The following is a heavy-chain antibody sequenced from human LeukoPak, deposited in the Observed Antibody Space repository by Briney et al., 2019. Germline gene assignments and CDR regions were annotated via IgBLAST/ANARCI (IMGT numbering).Heavy chain of an antibody. CDR3: ARVGMGYCSGGSCYWFDP. V-gene: IGHV4-59*08. CDR1: GGSISSYY. D-gene: IGHD2-15*01. J-gene: IGHJ5*02. CDR2: IYYSGST. Sequence: SETLSLTCTVSGGSISSYYWSWIRQPPGKGLEWIGYIYYSGSTNYNPSLKSRVTISVDTSKNQFSLKLSSVTAADTAVYYCARVGMGYCSGGSCYWFDPWGQGTLVTVSS.